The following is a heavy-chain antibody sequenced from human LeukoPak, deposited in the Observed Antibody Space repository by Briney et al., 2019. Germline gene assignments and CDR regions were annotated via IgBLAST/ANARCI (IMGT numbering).Heavy chain of an antibody. Sequence: SETLSLTCAVYGGSFSGYYWSWIRQPPGKGLEWIGEINHSGSTNYNPSLKSRVTIPVDTSKNQFSLKLSSVTAADTAVYYCARDYPLYYGMDVWGQGTTVTVSS. CDR3: ARDYPLYYGMDV. D-gene: IGHD1-26*01. V-gene: IGHV4-34*01. J-gene: IGHJ6*02. CDR2: INHSGST. CDR1: GGSFSGYY.